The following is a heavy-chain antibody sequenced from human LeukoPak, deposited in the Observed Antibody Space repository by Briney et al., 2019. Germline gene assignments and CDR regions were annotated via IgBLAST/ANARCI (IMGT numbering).Heavy chain of an antibody. CDR3: ARDPRRGSELDY. Sequence: SVKVSCKASGGTFSSYAISWVRQAPGQGLEWMGGIIPIFGTANYAQKFQGRVTITADESTSTAYMELSSLRSEDTAVYYCARDPRRGSELDYWGQGTLVTVSS. CDR2: IIPIFGTA. V-gene: IGHV1-69*13. CDR1: GGTFSSYA. D-gene: IGHD3-10*01. J-gene: IGHJ4*02.